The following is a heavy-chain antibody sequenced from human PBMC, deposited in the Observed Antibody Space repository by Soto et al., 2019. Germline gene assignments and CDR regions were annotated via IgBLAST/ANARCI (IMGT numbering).Heavy chain of an antibody. CDR3: AGDPGYSSGWYHAPFDY. CDR1: GFTFSDYY. V-gene: IGHV3-11*06. J-gene: IGHJ4*02. Sequence: SLRLSCAASGFTFSDYYMSWIRQAPGKGLEWVSYISSSSSYTNYADSVKGRFTISRDNAKNSLYLQMNSLRAEDTAVYYCAGDPGYSSGWYHAPFDYWGQGTLVTVSS. D-gene: IGHD6-19*01. CDR2: ISSSSSYT.